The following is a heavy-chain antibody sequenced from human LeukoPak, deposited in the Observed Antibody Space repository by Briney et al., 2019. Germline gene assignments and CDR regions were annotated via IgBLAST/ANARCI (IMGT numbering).Heavy chain of an antibody. CDR2: FDNSGST. J-gene: IGHJ5*02. CDR3: ARDRLQLQS. D-gene: IGHD1-1*01. CDR1: GGSLSSSSYN. V-gene: IGHV4-39*07. Sequence: SETLSLTCTVSGGSLSSSSYNWGWIRQPPGKGLEWIGSFDNSGSTYYNPSLKSRVTISVDTSKDQFSLKLSSVTAADTAVYYCARDRLQLQSWGQGTLVTVSS.